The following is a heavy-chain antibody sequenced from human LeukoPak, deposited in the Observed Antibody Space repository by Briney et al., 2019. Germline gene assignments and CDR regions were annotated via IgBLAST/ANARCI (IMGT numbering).Heavy chain of an antibody. CDR1: GFTFSKYW. Sequence: GGSLTLPCAASGFTFSKYWMLWARHAQGKGRESVSRINNYGTVTTYAHSVKGRFTVSRANAANTLFLQLNSVNDHATLFFYFTTKQWVDHPSDYWGQGTLVTVSS. V-gene: IGHV3-74*01. CDR3: TTKQWVDHPSDY. CDR2: INNYGTVT. D-gene: IGHD1-26*01. J-gene: IGHJ4*02.